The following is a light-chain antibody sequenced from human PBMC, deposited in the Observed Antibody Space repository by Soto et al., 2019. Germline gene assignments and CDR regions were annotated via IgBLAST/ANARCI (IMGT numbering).Light chain of an antibody. CDR1: STNIEDNY. V-gene: IGLV1-51*01. J-gene: IGLJ1*01. CDR3: GTWDDSLVSYV. CDR2: DND. Sequence: QSFLAQPPSVSSAPGQPAVISCSGSSTNIEDNYVSWYQHPPRTAPKVVVYDNDRRPSELPGRFSGSKSGTPATLVITGLQTGGEADYYCGTWDDSLVSYVFGAGTKV.